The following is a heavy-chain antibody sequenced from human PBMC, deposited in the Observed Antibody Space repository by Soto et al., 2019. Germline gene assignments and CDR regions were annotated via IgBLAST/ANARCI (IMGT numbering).Heavy chain of an antibody. Sequence: EASVKVSCKASGGTFSSYAISWVRQAPGQGLEWMGGIIPIFGTANYAQKFQGRVTITADESTSTAYMELSSLRSEDTAVYYCARGSEYSSSTPALIWGQGTMVTVSS. J-gene: IGHJ3*02. CDR1: GGTFSSYA. V-gene: IGHV1-69*13. D-gene: IGHD6-6*01. CDR3: ARGSEYSSSTPALI. CDR2: IIPIFGTA.